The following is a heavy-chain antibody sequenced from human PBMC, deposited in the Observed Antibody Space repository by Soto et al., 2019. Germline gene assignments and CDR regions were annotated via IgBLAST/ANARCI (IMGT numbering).Heavy chain of an antibody. CDR1: GFTFSDYY. Sequence: QVQLVESGGGSVKPGGSLRLSCVGSGFTFSDYYMSWIRQAPGKGLEWVSYISSSDSNIYYADSVKGRFTIPRDNDNNSWYLQMHSLRDEDTAVYYCARGNRAPAYWGQGTLVTVSS. CDR2: ISSSDSNI. J-gene: IGHJ4*02. CDR3: ARGNRAPAY. V-gene: IGHV3-11*01.